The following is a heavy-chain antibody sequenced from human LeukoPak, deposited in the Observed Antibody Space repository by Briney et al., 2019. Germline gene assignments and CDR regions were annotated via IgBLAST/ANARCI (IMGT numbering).Heavy chain of an antibody. Sequence: GGSLRLSCAASGFTFSRYWMHWVRHAPGKGLVWVSCIRSDGSTTSIADSAKGRFTISRDNAKNTVYLQMNSLRAEDTAVYYCVRDNRSYNFDYWGQGTLVTVSS. CDR2: IRSDGSTT. V-gene: IGHV3-74*01. J-gene: IGHJ4*02. D-gene: IGHD1-26*01. CDR3: VRDNRSYNFDY. CDR1: GFTFSRYW.